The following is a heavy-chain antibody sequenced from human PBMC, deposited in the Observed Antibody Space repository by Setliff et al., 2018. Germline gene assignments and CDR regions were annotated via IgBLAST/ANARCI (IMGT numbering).Heavy chain of an antibody. CDR2: IQTSGTT. J-gene: IGHJ6*04. CDR3: ARHRTIPVSTLNYYYHMDV. V-gene: IGHV4-59*13. CDR1: GGSISRYH. Sequence: SETLSLTCTVSGGSISRYHWSWIRQPPGKGLEWIGYIQTSGTTNYNPSLKSRVTMSADTSNNQFSLNLRSVTAADTAVYYCARHRTIPVSTLNYYYHMDVWGTGTAVTVSS. D-gene: IGHD4-17*01.